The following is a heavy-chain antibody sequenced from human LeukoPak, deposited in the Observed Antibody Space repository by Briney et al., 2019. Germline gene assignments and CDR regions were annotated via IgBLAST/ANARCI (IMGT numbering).Heavy chain of an antibody. CDR3: ASFCSSTSCFGDY. V-gene: IGHV4-34*01. CDR1: GGSFSGYY. Sequence: SETLSLTCAVYGGSFSGYYWSWIRQPPGKGLEWIGEINHSGSTNYNPSLKSRVTISVDTSKNQFSLKLSSVTAADTAVYCCASFCSSTSCFGDYWGQGTLVTVSS. J-gene: IGHJ4*02. CDR2: INHSGST. D-gene: IGHD2-2*01.